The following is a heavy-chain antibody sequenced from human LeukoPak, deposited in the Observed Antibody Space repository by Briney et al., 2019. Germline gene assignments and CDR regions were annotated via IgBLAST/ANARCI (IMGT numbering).Heavy chain of an antibody. J-gene: IGHJ4*02. V-gene: IGHV1-3*01. Sequence: EASVKVSCKASGYTFTSYAMHWVRQAPGQRLEWMGWINAGNGNTKYPQKFQGRVTITRDTSASTAYMELSSLRSEDTAVYYCARGGDPRPCGPGFYWGQGTLVTVSS. D-gene: IGHD3-10*01. CDR1: GYTFTSYA. CDR3: ARGGDPRPCGPGFY. CDR2: INAGNGNT.